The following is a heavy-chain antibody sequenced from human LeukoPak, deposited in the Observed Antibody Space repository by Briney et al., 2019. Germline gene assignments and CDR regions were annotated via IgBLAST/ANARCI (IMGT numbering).Heavy chain of an antibody. J-gene: IGHJ5*02. CDR2: IYHSGST. CDR1: GYSISSGYY. D-gene: IGHD6-19*01. Sequence: SETLSLTCAVSGYSISSGYYWGWIRQPPGKGLEWIGSIYHSGSTYYNPSLKSRVTISVDTSKNQFSLKLSSVTAADTAVYYCARHVAVAGEYNWFDPWGQGTLVTVSS. V-gene: IGHV4-38-2*01. CDR3: ARHVAVAGEYNWFDP.